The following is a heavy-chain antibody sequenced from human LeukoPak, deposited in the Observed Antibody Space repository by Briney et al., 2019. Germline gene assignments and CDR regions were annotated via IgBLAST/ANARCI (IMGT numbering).Heavy chain of an antibody. V-gene: IGHV3-21*01. CDR1: GFTFSSYS. CDR2: ISSSSSYI. J-gene: IGHJ4*02. D-gene: IGHD1-26*01. CDR3: ARALGRWVVQWEFDY. Sequence: GGSLRLSCAASGFTFSSYSMNWVRQAPGKGLEWVSSISSSSSYIYYADSVKGRVTISRDNDKNTLYRQMNSLRAEDTAVYYCARALGRWVVQWEFDYWGQGTLVTVSS.